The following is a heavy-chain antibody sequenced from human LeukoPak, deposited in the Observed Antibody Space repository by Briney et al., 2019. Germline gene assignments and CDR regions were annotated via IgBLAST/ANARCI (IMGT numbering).Heavy chain of an antibody. Sequence: PGGSLRLSCAASGFTVRSNYMSWVRQAPGKGLAWVSVIYSGGSTYYADSVKGRFTISRDNSKNTLYLQMNSLRAEDTAVYYCARDQRVGATRYFQHWGQGTLVTVSS. V-gene: IGHV3-53*01. J-gene: IGHJ1*01. D-gene: IGHD1-26*01. CDR2: IYSGGST. CDR1: GFTVRSNY. CDR3: ARDQRVGATRYFQH.